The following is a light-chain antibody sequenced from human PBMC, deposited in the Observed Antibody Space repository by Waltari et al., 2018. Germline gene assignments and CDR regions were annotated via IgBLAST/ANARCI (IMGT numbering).Light chain of an antibody. CDR3: QHYYNFPWT. V-gene: IGKV1-5*01. CDR2: DAS. CDR1: QSINSW. Sequence: DIQMTQSPSTLSASVGDRVTITCRASQSINSWLAWYQQKPGKAPKLLIYDASILHSGVPSRFSGSGSGTDFTLTISSLQSEDVATYYCQHYYNFPWTFGQGTKVEIK. J-gene: IGKJ1*01.